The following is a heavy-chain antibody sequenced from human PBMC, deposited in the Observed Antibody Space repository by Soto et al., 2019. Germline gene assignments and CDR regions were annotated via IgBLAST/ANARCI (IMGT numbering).Heavy chain of an antibody. J-gene: IGHJ6*01. Sequence: VRQAPGQGLEWMREIIPIFGTANYAQKFQCRVTITADESTSTAYMELSSLRSEDTAVYYCARSLSFCLNSGVPVDYSYYGMGVRG. CDR2: IIPIFGTA. D-gene: IGHD1-7*01. CDR3: ARSLSFCLNSGVPVDYSYYGMGV. V-gene: IGHV1-69*01.